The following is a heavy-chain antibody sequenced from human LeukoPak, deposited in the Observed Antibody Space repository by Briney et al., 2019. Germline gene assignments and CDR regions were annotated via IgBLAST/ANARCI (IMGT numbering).Heavy chain of an antibody. D-gene: IGHD2-2*02. CDR1: GFTFSSYS. V-gene: IGHV3-21*01. CDR3: ARPYCSSTSCYTGIGY. J-gene: IGHJ4*02. CDR2: INSGSSYI. Sequence: GGSLRLSCAASGFTFSSYSMNWVRQAPGKGLEWVSSINSGSSYIYYADSVKGRFTISRDNAKNSLYLQMNSLRAEDTAVYYCARPYCSSTSCYTGIGYWGQGTLVTVSS.